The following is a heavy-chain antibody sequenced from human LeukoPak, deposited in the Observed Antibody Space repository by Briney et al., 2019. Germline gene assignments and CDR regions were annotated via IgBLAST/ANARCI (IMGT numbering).Heavy chain of an antibody. CDR1: GFSFTDYW. J-gene: IGHJ4*02. CDR2: IKQDGSES. CDR3: PRDNAAVPGGDY. Sequence: GGSLRLSCAASGFSFTDYWMSWVRQAPGKGLEWVANIKQDGSESAYLASVKGRFTVSRDNANNCLYLQMNNLGVEDTAVYYCPRDNAAVPGGDYWGQGVLVTVSS. D-gene: IGHD3-16*01. V-gene: IGHV3-7*01.